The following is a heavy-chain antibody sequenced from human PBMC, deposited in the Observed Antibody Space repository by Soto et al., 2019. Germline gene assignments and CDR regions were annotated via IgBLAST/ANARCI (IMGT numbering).Heavy chain of an antibody. Sequence: SVKVSCKASGGTFSSYAISWVRQASGQGLEWMGGIIPIFGTANYAQKFQGRVTITADESTSTAYMEPSSLRSEDTAVYYCAADIVVVPAAIKWDYYYYGMDVWGQGTTVTVSS. CDR1: GGTFSSYA. CDR3: AADIVVVPAAIKWDYYYYGMDV. CDR2: IIPIFGTA. V-gene: IGHV1-69*13. D-gene: IGHD2-2*02. J-gene: IGHJ6*02.